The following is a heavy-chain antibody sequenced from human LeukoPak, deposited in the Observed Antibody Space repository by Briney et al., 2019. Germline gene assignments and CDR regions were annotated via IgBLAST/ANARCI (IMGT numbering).Heavy chain of an antibody. D-gene: IGHD2-2*01. CDR1: GGSISSYY. J-gene: IGHJ6*03. Sequence: SETLSLTCTVSGGSISSYYWSWIRQPAGKGLEWIGRIYTSGSTNYNPSLKSRVTMSVDTSKNQFSLKLSSVTAADTAVYYCARERYTLRGVGPAATNGYYYYYMDVWGKGTTVTVSS. CDR2: IYTSGST. V-gene: IGHV4-4*07. CDR3: ARERYTLRGVGPAATNGYYYYYMDV.